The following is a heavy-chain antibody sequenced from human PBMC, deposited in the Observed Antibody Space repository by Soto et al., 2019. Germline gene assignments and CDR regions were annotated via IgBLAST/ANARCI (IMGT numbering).Heavy chain of an antibody. D-gene: IGHD5-12*01. J-gene: IGHJ4*02. CDR1: GYTFTSYY. Sequence: GASVKVSCKASGYTFTSYYMHWVRQAPGQGLEWMGIINPSGGSTSYAQKFQGRVTMTRDTSTSTAYMELSSLRSEDTAVYYCARDVEDIVATTNYFDYWGQGTLVTVSS. CDR3: ARDVEDIVATTNYFDY. V-gene: IGHV1-46*03. CDR2: INPSGGST.